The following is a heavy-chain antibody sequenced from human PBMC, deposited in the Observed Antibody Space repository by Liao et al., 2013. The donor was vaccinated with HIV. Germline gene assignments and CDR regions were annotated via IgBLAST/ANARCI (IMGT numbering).Heavy chain of an antibody. CDR2: INHSGST. J-gene: IGHJ4*02. CDR1: GGSLSGYY. V-gene: IGHV4-34*01. CDR3: ARGTIFGPDY. D-gene: IGHD3-3*01. Sequence: QVQLQESGPGLLKPSETLALTCAVYGGSLSGYYWSWIRQPPGKGLEWFGEINHSGSTNYNPSLKSRVTISVDTSKNQFSLKLSSVTAADTAVYYCARGTIFGPDYWGQGTLVTVSS.